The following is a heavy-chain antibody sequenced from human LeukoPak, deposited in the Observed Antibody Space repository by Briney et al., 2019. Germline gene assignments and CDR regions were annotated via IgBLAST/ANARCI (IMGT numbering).Heavy chain of an antibody. V-gene: IGHV3-30*02. CDR3: AKDSAAPISITMVRGRWYFDY. CDR1: GFTFSSYG. D-gene: IGHD3-10*01. Sequence: PGGSLRLSCAASGFTFSSYGMSWVRQAPGKGLEWVAFIRYDGSNRYYVDSVKGRFTISRDNSKNTLYLQIHSLRAEDTAVYYCAKDSAAPISITMVRGRWYFDYWGQGTLVTVSS. J-gene: IGHJ4*02. CDR2: IRYDGSNR.